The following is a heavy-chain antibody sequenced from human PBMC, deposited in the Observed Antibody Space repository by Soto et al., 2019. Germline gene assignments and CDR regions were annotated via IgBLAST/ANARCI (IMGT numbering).Heavy chain of an antibody. J-gene: IGHJ6*02. CDR2: TYYRSKWYN. Sequence: PSQTLSLTCAISGDSVSSNSAAWNWIRQSPSRGLEWLGRTYYRSKWYNDYAVSVKSRITINPDTSKNQFSLQLNSVTPEDTAVYYCASVNGIAVAGKSRDYYYGMDVWGQGSTVTVSS. V-gene: IGHV6-1*01. D-gene: IGHD6-19*01. CDR3: ASVNGIAVAGKSRDYYYGMDV. CDR1: GDSVSSNSAA.